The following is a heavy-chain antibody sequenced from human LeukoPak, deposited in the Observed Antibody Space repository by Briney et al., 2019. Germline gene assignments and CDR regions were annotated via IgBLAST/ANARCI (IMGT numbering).Heavy chain of an antibody. CDR1: GFTFTSSA. CDR2: IVVGSGNT. J-gene: IGHJ5*02. V-gene: IGHV1-58*01. CDR3: AAGPYCSGGSCYQNWFDP. D-gene: IGHD2-15*01. Sequence: SVKVSCKASGFTFTSSAVQWVRQARGQRLEWIGWIVVGSGNTNYAQKFQERVTITRDMSTSTAYMELSSLRSEDTAVYYCAAGPYCSGGSCYQNWFDPWGQGTLVTVSS.